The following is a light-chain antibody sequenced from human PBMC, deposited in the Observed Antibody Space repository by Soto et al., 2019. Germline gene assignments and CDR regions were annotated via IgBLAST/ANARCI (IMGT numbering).Light chain of an antibody. CDR2: GAS. Sequence: EIVMTQSPATLSVSPGERATLSCRASQSVSSNLAWYQQKPGQSPRLLIYGASTRATGIPARFSGSGSGTEFTLTISSLQSEDFAVYYGQQYNNWPRKYTLGQGTKLEIK. J-gene: IGKJ2*01. CDR3: QQYNNWPRKYT. V-gene: IGKV3-15*01. CDR1: QSVSSN.